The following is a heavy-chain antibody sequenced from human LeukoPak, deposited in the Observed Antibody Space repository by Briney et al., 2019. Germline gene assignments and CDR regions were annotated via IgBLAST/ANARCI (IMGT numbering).Heavy chain of an antibody. J-gene: IGHJ4*02. CDR1: GFTLSSYS. CDR2: ISSSSTHI. Sequence: GGSLRLSCAASGFTLSSYSMNWVRQAPGKGLEWVSYISSSSTHIYYADSVKGRFTISRDNARNSLYLQTNSLRAEDTAIYYCARSEHSSSSFDYWGQGTLVTVSS. D-gene: IGHD6-6*01. CDR3: ARSEHSSSSFDY. V-gene: IGHV3-21*01.